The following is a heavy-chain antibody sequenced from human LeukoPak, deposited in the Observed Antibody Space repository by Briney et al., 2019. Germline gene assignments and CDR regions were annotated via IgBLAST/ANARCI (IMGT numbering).Heavy chain of an antibody. CDR3: AREDEMATRKDAFDI. CDR2: IIPIFGTA. Sequence: SVKVSCKASGGTFSSYAISWVRQAPGQGLEWMGGIIPIFGTANYAQKFQGRVTITADESTSTAYMELSSLRSEDTAVYYCAREDEMATRKDAFDIWGQGTLVTFSS. D-gene: IGHD5-24*01. J-gene: IGHJ3*02. CDR1: GGTFSSYA. V-gene: IGHV1-69*13.